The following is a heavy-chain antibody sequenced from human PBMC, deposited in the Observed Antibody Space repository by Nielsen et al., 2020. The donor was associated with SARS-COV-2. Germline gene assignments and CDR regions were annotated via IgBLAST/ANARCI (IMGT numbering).Heavy chain of an antibody. CDR3: TTYYDSSGYYLFDF. CDR1: RFTFRNYA. D-gene: IGHD3-22*01. Sequence: GGSLRLSCAASRFTFRNYAMSWVRQAPGKGLEWVGRIKSKTDGGTTDYAAPVKGRFSISRDDSKNTLYLQMNSLITEDTAVYFCTTYYDSSGYYLFDFWGQGTLVTVSS. V-gene: IGHV3-15*01. J-gene: IGHJ4*02. CDR2: IKSKTDGGTT.